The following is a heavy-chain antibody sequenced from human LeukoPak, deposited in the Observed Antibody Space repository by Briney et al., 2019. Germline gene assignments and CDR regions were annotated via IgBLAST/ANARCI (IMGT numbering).Heavy chain of an antibody. Sequence: GGSLRLSCVASGFTFSSYAMSWVRQAPGKGLEWVSMIRNSGGTTDYADSVKGRFTISRDNSKNTLYLQMNSLRAEDTAVYYCAKSSGSYLDWGQGTLVTVSS. CDR2: IRNSGGTT. V-gene: IGHV3-23*01. J-gene: IGHJ4*02. CDR3: AKSSGSYLD. D-gene: IGHD1-26*01. CDR1: GFTFSSYA.